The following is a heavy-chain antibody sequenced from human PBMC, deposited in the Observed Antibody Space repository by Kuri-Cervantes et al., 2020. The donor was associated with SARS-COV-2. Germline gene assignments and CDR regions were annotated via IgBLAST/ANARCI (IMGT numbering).Heavy chain of an antibody. CDR1: GYTFTSYA. D-gene: IGHD1-14*01. CDR2: INAGNGNT. CDR3: ARFGSWATFSWITGWYYFDY. Sequence: SVKVSCKASGYTFTSYAMHWVRQAPGQRLEWMGWINAGNGNTKYSQKFQGRVTITRDTSASTAYMELSSLRSEDTAVYYCARFGSWATFSWITGWYYFDYWGQGTLVTVSS. V-gene: IGHV1-3*01. J-gene: IGHJ4*02.